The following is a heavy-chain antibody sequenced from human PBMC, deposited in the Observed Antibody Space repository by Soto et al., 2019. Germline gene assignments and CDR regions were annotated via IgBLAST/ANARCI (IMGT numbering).Heavy chain of an antibody. J-gene: IGHJ6*02. V-gene: IGHV3-72*01. CDR2: TRNKANSYTT. D-gene: IGHD3-3*01. CDR3: AREVYYDFWSGYGMDV. Sequence: EVQLVESGGGLVQPGGSLRLSCAASGFTFSDHYMDWVRQAPGKGLEWVGRTRNKANSYTTEYAASVKGRFTISRDDSKNSLYLQMNSLKTEDTDVYYCAREVYYDFWSGYGMDVWGQGTTVTVSS. CDR1: GFTFSDHY.